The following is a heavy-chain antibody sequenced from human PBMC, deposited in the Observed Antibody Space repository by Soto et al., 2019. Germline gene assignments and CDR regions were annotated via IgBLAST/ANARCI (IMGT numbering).Heavy chain of an antibody. J-gene: IGHJ5*02. Sequence: TLSLTCPVSGASSSSGGYYWSWIRQHPGKGLEWIGYIYYSGSTYYNPSLKSRVTISVDTSKNQFSLKLSSVTAADTAVYYCARDIKGLNWFDPWGQGTLVTVSS. CDR3: ARDIKGLNWFDP. D-gene: IGHD1-20*01. CDR2: IYYSGST. CDR1: GASSSSGGYY. V-gene: IGHV4-31*03.